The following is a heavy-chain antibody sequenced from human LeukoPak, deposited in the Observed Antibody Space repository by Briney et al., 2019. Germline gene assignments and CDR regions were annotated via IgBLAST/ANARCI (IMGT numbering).Heavy chain of an antibody. CDR1: GYTFTGYY. CDR3: ARDPQRWEIMATISVGWFDP. CDR2: INPNSGGT. J-gene: IGHJ5*02. Sequence: GASVKVSCKASGYTFTGYYMHWVRQAPGQGREWMGWINPNSGGTNYAQKFQGRVTMTRDTSISTAYMELSRLRSDDTAVYYCARDPQRWEIMATISVGWFDPWDQGTLVTVSS. D-gene: IGHD5-12*01. V-gene: IGHV1-2*02.